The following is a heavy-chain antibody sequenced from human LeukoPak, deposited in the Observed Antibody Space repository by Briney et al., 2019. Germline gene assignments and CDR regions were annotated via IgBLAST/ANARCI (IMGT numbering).Heavy chain of an antibody. CDR2: ISGSGGST. D-gene: IGHD3-9*01. Sequence: SGGSLRLSCAASGFTFSSYAMSWVRQAPGKGLEWVSAISGSGGSTYYADSVKGRFTISRDNSKNTLYLQMNSLRAEDTAVYYCARVLDGPTYYDILTGYPPGAFDIWGQGTMVTVSS. CDR3: ARVLDGPTYYDILTGYPPGAFDI. V-gene: IGHV3-23*01. J-gene: IGHJ3*02. CDR1: GFTFSSYA.